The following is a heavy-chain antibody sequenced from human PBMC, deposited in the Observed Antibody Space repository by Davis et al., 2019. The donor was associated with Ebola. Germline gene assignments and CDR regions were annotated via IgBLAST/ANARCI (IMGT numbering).Heavy chain of an antibody. Sequence: SETLSLTCTVSGYSISSGYYWGWIRQPPGKGLEWIGSIYHSGSTYYNPSLKSRVTISVDTSNNQFSLKLTSVTAADTAVYYCARDGNGYDPVDFDYWGQGILVPVSP. CDR2: IYHSGST. CDR3: ARDGNGYDPVDFDY. V-gene: IGHV4-38-2*02. J-gene: IGHJ4*02. CDR1: GYSISSGYY. D-gene: IGHD5-12*01.